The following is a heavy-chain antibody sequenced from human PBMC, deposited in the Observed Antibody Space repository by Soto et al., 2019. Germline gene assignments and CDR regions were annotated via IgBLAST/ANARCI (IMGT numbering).Heavy chain of an antibody. J-gene: IGHJ5*02. Sequence: EVQLVESGGGLDQPGESLRLSCAASGFTFSSYWMHWVRQAPGKGLVWVSRINSDGSRTNYADSVKGRFTVSRDNAKNTQYLQMNSLRAEDTAVYYCARVLTGSWNWFDPWGQGTLVTVSS. V-gene: IGHV3-74*01. CDR1: GFTFSSYW. CDR2: INSDGSRT. CDR3: ARVLTGSWNWFDP. D-gene: IGHD6-13*01.